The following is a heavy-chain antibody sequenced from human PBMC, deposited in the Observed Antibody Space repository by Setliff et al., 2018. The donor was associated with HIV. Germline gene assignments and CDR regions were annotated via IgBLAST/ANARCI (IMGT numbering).Heavy chain of an antibody. CDR1: GFTFSSYP. CDR3: TRPLLRTNTVYGILGNWFDS. CDR2: ISFDGSNS. J-gene: IGHJ5*01. D-gene: IGHD2-8*01. Sequence: GESLRLSCAASGFTFSSYPMHWVRQAPGKGREWVAVISFDGSNSYYADSVKGRFTISRDNAKNSLYLQMNSLRAEDTAVYYCTRPLLRTNTVYGILGNWFDSWGRGTLVTVSS. V-gene: IGHV3-30*04.